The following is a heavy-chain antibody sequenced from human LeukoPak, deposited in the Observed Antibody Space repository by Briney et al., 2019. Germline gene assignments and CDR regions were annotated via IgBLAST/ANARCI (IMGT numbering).Heavy chain of an antibody. V-gene: IGHV3-66*01. D-gene: IGHD3-16*01. Sequence: PGGSLRLSCAASGFTVSSNYMSWVRQAPGKGLEWVSVIYSGGSTYYADSVKGRFTISRDNSKNTLYLQMNSLRAEDTVVYYCAGSYVIRSFDYWGQGTLVTVSS. J-gene: IGHJ4*02. CDR2: IYSGGST. CDR1: GFTVSSNY. CDR3: AGSYVIRSFDY.